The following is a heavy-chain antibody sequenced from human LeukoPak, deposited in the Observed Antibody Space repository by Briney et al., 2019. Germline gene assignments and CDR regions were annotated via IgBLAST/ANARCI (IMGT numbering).Heavy chain of an antibody. Sequence: GGSLRLSCAASGSTFSSYSVNWVRQAPGKGLEWVSSISSSSSYIYYADSVKGRFTISRDNAKNSLYLQMNSLRAEDTAVYYCARGSHDSSGYYRLAEYFQHWGQGTLVTVSS. CDR2: ISSSSSYI. J-gene: IGHJ1*01. V-gene: IGHV3-21*01. CDR3: ARGSHDSSGYYRLAEYFQH. D-gene: IGHD3-22*01. CDR1: GSTFSSYS.